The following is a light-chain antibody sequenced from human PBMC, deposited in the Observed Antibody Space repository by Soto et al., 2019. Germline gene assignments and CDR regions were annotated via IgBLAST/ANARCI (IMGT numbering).Light chain of an antibody. V-gene: IGKV3-20*01. CDR2: GAT. Sequence: EIVLTQSPGTLSLSPGERATLSCKASQSVTSRHLAWYQQKPGQAPRLLIYGATSRATSIPDRFSGSGSGTDFTLTISRLEPEDFAVYFCQQYNNSPEYTFGQGTKLEIK. J-gene: IGKJ2*01. CDR1: QSVTSRH. CDR3: QQYNNSPEYT.